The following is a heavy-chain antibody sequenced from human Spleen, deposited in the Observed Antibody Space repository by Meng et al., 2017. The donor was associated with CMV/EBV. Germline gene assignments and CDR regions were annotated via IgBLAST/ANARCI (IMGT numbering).Heavy chain of an antibody. CDR3: ARDMERLIAAAGGGYYYYYGMDV. CDR1: GFTFSSYS. Sequence: GESLKISCAASGFTFSSYSMNWVRQAPGKGLEWVSSISSSSSSYIYYADSVKGRFTISRDNAKNSLYLQMNSLRAEDTAVYYCARDMERLIAAAGGGYYYYYGMDVWGQGTTVTVSS. CDR2: ISSSSSSYI. D-gene: IGHD6-13*01. V-gene: IGHV3-21*01. J-gene: IGHJ6*02.